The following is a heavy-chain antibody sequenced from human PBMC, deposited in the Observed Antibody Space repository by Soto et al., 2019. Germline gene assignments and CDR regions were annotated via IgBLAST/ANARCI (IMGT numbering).Heavy chain of an antibody. J-gene: IGHJ4*02. CDR2: IYYSGST. CDR3: ARHRDDSSGWYSIPRYFDY. V-gene: IGHV4-59*08. D-gene: IGHD6-19*01. CDR1: GGSISSYY. Sequence: SETLSLTCTVSGGSISSYYWSWIRQPPGKGLEWIGYIYYSGSTNYNPSLKSRVTISVDTSKNQFSLKLSSVTAADTAVYYCARHRDDSSGWYSIPRYFDYWGQGTLVTVS.